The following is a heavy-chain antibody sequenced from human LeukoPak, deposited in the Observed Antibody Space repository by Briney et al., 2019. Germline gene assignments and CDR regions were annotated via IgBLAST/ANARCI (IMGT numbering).Heavy chain of an antibody. CDR1: GFTFSNAW. V-gene: IGHV3-15*01. CDR2: IKSKTDGGTT. D-gene: IGHD3-3*01. J-gene: IGHJ5*02. Sequence: PGGSLRLSCAASGFTFSNAWMSWVRQAPGKGLEWVGRIKSKTDGGTTDYAAPVKGRFTISRDDSKNTLYLQMNSLKTEDTAVYYCTTLYYDFWSGYDWFDPWGQGTLVTVSS. CDR3: TTLYYDFWSGYDWFDP.